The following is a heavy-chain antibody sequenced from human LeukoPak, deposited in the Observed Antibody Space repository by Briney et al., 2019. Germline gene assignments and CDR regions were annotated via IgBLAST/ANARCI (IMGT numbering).Heavy chain of an antibody. CDR2: ISAKKGNT. D-gene: IGHD1-1*01. CDR3: ARDVATGSSDY. V-gene: IGHV1-18*01. J-gene: IGHJ4*02. Sequence: APVKVSCKASGCTFTSYGISWVRQAPGQGLEWMGWISAKKGNTDYAQKFQGRVTMTRDTSISTAYMELSRLRSDDTAVYYCARDVATGSSDYWGQGTLVTVSS. CDR1: GCTFTSYG.